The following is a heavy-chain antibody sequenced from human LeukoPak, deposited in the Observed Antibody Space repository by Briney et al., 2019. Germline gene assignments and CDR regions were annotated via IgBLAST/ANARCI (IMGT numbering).Heavy chain of an antibody. CDR3: ATHISNSGLNGAFHI. V-gene: IGHV3-23*01. CDR2: ISGSGGRT. Sequence: GSLRLSCAVSGFTFSNYAMSWVRQAPGKGLEWVSVISGSGGRTNYADSVKGRFTISRDNSKNTLYLQMNSLRVEDTAVYYCATHISNSGLNGAFHIWGQGTMVTVSS. CDR1: GFTFSNYA. D-gene: IGHD3-10*01. J-gene: IGHJ3*02.